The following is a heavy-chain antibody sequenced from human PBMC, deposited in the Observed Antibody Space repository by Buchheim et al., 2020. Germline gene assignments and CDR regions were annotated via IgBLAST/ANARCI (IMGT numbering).Heavy chain of an antibody. CDR1: GGSISSADYY. CDR2: IYHSGST. CDR3: ARADIVVVPTTRGYYYYGMDV. V-gene: IGHV4-30-4*01. D-gene: IGHD2-2*01. J-gene: IGHJ6*02. Sequence: QVQLQESGPGLVKPSQTLSLTCTVSGGSISSADYYWRWIRQPPGKGLEWIGYIYHSGSTYYSPSLKSRVTISVDTSKNQFSLKLTSVTAADTAVYYCARADIVVVPTTRGYYYYGMDVWGQGTT.